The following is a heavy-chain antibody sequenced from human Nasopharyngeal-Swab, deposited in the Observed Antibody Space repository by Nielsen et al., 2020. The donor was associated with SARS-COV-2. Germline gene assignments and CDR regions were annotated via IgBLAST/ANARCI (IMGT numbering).Heavy chain of an antibody. CDR3: VRSSSWYYFDY. V-gene: IGHV4-39*01. D-gene: IGHD6-13*01. CDR2: IYYNGNT. CDR1: GGSIAYSTFY. Sequence: SETLSLTCTVSGGSIAYSTFYWGWMRQAPGTGRGWIGYIYYNGNTYQNPSRKSRLTISVDKSKNQFSLQLSSVTAADTAVYYCVRSSSWYYFDYWAQGTQVTVSS. J-gene: IGHJ4*02.